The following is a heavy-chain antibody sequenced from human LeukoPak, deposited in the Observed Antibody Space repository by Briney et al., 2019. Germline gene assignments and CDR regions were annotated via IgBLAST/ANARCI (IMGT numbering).Heavy chain of an antibody. J-gene: IGHJ4*02. V-gene: IGHV4-39*07. Sequence: SETLSLTCTVSGASIGSESYYWGWVRQPPGKRLEWIGSIYYSGSTRSTPSLASRVTVSLDTSKNQFSLNLTSVTPADTGVYYCARISSALFHYWGRGILVTVSS. CDR2: IYYSGST. CDR3: ARISSALFHY. CDR1: GASIGSESYY.